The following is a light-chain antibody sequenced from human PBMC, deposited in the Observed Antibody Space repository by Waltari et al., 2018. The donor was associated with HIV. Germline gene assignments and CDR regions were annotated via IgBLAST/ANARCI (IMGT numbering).Light chain of an antibody. V-gene: IGKV1-39*01. CDR1: QTISTP. CDR3: QQSYSSPLT. CDR2: SAS. Sequence: DIQLTQSPSSLSASVGDVVTITCRSSQTISTPLNWYQQKPGKAPKILISSASSLQSGVPSRFSASGSGTDFTLTISNLQPDDYATYYCQQSYSSPLTFGPGTKLDIK. J-gene: IGKJ3*01.